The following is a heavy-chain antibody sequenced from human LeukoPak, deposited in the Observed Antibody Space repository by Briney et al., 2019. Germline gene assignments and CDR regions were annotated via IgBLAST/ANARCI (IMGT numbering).Heavy chain of an antibody. J-gene: IGHJ4*02. D-gene: IGHD3-10*01. CDR2: ISTSSSYI. CDR1: GFTFSSYN. Sequence: GGSLRLSCAASGFTFSSYNMNWVRQAPGKGLEWVSSISTSSSYIYYADSVKGRFTISRDNAKNSLYLQMNSLRAEDTAVYYCARDGTMVRGVITHIDYWGQGTLVTVSS. V-gene: IGHV3-21*01. CDR3: ARDGTMVRGVITHIDY.